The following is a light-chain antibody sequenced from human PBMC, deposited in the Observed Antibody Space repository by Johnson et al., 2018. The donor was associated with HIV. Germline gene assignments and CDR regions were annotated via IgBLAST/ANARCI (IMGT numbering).Light chain of an antibody. Sequence: QSVLTQPPSVSAAPGQKVTISCSGSSSNIGINYVSWFQQLPGTAPKLLIYDNDKRPSGIPDRFSGSKSGTSATLGITGLQTGDEADYYCETWDSSLSAKVFGTGTKVTVL. CDR1: SSNIGINY. V-gene: IGLV1-51*01. CDR3: ETWDSSLSAKV. CDR2: DND. J-gene: IGLJ1*01.